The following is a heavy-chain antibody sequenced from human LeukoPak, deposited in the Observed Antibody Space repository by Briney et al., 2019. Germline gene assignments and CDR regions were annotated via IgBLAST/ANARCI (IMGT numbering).Heavy chain of an antibody. V-gene: IGHV3-23*01. CDR2: IGGSGGTT. CDR1: GFTFDSYA. J-gene: IGHJ4*02. Sequence: GGSLRLSCAASGFTFDSYAMSWVRQAPGKGLEWVSAIGGSGGTTFYADSVKGRFTISRDNSKNSLYLQMNSLRAEDTAVYYCARRSPNYYFDYWGQGTPVTVSS. CDR3: ARRSPNYYFDY.